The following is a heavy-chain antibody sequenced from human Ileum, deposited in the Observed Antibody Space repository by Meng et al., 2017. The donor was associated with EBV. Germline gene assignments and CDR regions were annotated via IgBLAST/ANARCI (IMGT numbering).Heavy chain of an antibody. CDR2: MNSYTGNA. CDR1: GYTFINHD. D-gene: IGHD3-16*01. CDR3: ARGSGAGGRDWFDP. Sequence: QGPLVQSGADAKKPGASGKGSCKASGYTFINHDINWVRQAAGQGLESIGWMNSYTGNAGYAQKFRGRVTMTRDTSINTAYLEVISLTSEDTAVYYWARGSGAGGRDWFDPWGQGTLVTVSS. V-gene: IGHV1-8*01. J-gene: IGHJ5*02.